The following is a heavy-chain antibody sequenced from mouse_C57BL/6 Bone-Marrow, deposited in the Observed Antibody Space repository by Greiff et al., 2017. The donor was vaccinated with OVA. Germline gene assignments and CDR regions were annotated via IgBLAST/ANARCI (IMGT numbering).Heavy chain of an antibody. CDR1: GFNIKDYY. J-gene: IGHJ1*03. D-gene: IGHD1-1*01. V-gene: IGHV14-1*01. CDR2: IDPEDGDT. Sequence: EVQLQQSGAELVRPGASVKLSCTASGFNIKDYYMHWVKQRPEQGLEWIGRIDPEDGDTEYAPKFQGKATMTADTSSKTAYMQLSSLTSEDTAVYYCTTYGTIYWYFDVWGTGTTVTVSS. CDR3: TTYGTIYWYFDV.